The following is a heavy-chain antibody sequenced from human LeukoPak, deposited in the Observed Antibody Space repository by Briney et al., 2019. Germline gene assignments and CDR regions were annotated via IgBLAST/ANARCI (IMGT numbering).Heavy chain of an antibody. Sequence: SETLSLTCTVSGGSISSSSYSWGWIRHPPGKGLEWIGSIYYSGSTYYNPSLRNRVTISIDKSRNQFSLKLSSVTAADSAVYYCARGRKYVATLTNWGQGTLVTVSS. D-gene: IGHD3-3*01. V-gene: IGHV4-39*07. J-gene: IGHJ4*02. CDR1: GGSISSSSYS. CDR3: ARGRKYVATLTN. CDR2: IYYSGST.